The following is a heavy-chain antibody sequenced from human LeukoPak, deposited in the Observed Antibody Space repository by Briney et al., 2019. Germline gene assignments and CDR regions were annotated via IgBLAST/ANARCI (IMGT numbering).Heavy chain of an antibody. J-gene: IGHJ5*02. D-gene: IGHD2-15*01. CDR3: ARGPDIVVVSGWFDP. V-gene: IGHV4-34*01. CDR2: INHSGST. Sequence: SETLSLTCAVYGGSFSGYYWSWIRQPPGKGLEWIGEINHSGSTNYNPSLKSRVTISVDTSKNQFSLKLSSVTAADTAVYYCARGPDIVVVSGWFDPWGQGTLVTVSS. CDR1: GGSFSGYY.